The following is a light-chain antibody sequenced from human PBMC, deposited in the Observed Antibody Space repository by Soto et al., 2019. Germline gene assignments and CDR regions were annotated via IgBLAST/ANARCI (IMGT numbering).Light chain of an antibody. V-gene: IGKV3-15*01. CDR2: GAS. J-gene: IGKJ1*01. CDR3: QQYNNWFWT. CDR1: QSVSSN. Sequence: EIVMTQSPATLSVSPGERATLSCRASQSVSSNLVWYQQKPGQAPRLLIYGASARATGIPARFSGSGSGTEFTLTISSLQSEDFAVYYCQQYNNWFWTFGQGTKVEIK.